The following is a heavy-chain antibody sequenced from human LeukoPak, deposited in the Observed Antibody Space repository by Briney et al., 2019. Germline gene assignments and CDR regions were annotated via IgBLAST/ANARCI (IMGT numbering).Heavy chain of an antibody. V-gene: IGHV3-23*01. J-gene: IGHJ4*02. CDR1: GFIFSNYA. CDR2: ISGRSGST. D-gene: IGHD3-9*01. CDR3: ARWGDYDVLTGYYVSDF. Sequence: HPGGSLRLSCAASGFIFSNYAMYWVRQAPGKGLEWVSAISGRSGSTYYADSVKGRFTISGDSSKNTLYLQMNSLRADDTAVYYCARWGDYDVLTGYYVSDFWGQGTLVTVSS.